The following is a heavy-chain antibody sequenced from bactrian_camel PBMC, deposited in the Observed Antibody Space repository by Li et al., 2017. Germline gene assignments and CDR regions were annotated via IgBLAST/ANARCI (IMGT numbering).Heavy chain of an antibody. D-gene: IGHD2*01. CDR1: GETYVLYC. Sequence: VQLVESGGGSVQAGRSLRLSCAASGETYVLYCMGWFRQAPGKEREAVASIDSDGTTYYADSVKGRFTISQDNAKNTVYLQMNSLKPEDSAMYYCAATPLYCSG. V-gene: IGHV3S56*01. CDR2: IDSDGTT.